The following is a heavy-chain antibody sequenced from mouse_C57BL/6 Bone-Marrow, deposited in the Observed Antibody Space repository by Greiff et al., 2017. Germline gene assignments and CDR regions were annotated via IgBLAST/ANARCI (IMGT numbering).Heavy chain of an antibody. D-gene: IGHD2-2*01. V-gene: IGHV1-50*01. Sequence: VKLQQPGAELVKPGASVKLSCKASGYTFTSYWMQWVKQRPGQGLEWIGEIEPSDSYTNYNQKFKGKATLTVDTSSSTAYMQLSSLTSEDSAVYYCARSDYGYDGDYWGQGTTLTVSS. CDR3: ARSDYGYDGDY. J-gene: IGHJ2*01. CDR1: GYTFTSYW. CDR2: IEPSDSYT.